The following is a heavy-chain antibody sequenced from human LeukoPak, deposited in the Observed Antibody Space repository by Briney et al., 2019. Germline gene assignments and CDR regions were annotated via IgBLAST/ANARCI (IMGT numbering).Heavy chain of an antibody. J-gene: IGHJ3*02. D-gene: IGHD4-17*01. CDR2: ISGSGST. Sequence: GGSLRLSCAASGFTFRTYGMNWVRQAPGQGLEGGSVISGSGSTYYADSVRGRCTISRDHSKNTLYLQINSLRAEDTAVYYCAKDLTYGEYAGGDAFDIWGQGTMVTVSS. CDR3: AKDLTYGEYAGGDAFDI. CDR1: GFTFRTYG. V-gene: IGHV3-23*01.